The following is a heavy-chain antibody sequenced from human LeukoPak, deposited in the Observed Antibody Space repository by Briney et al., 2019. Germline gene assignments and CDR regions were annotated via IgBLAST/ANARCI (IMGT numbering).Heavy chain of an antibody. V-gene: IGHV3-7*01. CDR2: IKQDGSEK. Sequence: PGGSLRLSRAASGFTFSSYWMSWVRQAPGKGLEWVANIKQDGSEKYYVDSVKGRFTISRDNTENSLYLQMNSLRAEDTAIYYCARDLYYYGSGSYGYWGQGTLVTVSS. D-gene: IGHD3-10*01. J-gene: IGHJ4*02. CDR3: ARDLYYYGSGSYGY. CDR1: GFTFSSYW.